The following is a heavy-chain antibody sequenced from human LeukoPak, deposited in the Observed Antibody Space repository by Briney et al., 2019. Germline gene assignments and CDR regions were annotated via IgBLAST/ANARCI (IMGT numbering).Heavy chain of an antibody. D-gene: IGHD3-22*01. V-gene: IGHV4-31*03. Sequence: PSETLSLTCTVSGGSISSGGYYWSWIRQHPGKGLEWIGYIYYSGSTCYNPSLKSRVTISVDTSKNQFSLKLSSVTAADTAVYYCARTRRLSWGVKYYYDSSGYLDYWGQGTLVTVSS. CDR3: ARTRRLSWGVKYYYDSSGYLDY. CDR1: GGSISSGGYY. CDR2: IYYSGST. J-gene: IGHJ4*02.